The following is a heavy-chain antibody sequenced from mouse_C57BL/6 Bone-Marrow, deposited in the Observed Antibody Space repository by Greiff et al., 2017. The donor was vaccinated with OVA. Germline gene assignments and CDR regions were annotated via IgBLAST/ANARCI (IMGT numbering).Heavy chain of an antibody. Sequence: VQLQQSGPELVKPGASVKISCKASGYTFTDYYMNWVKQSHGKSLEWIGDINPNNGGTSYNQKFKGKATLTVDKSSSTAYMELRSLTSEDSAVYYCAREGIYYGYDGFAYWGQGTLVTVSA. J-gene: IGHJ3*01. D-gene: IGHD2-2*01. CDR2: INPNNGGT. CDR1: GYTFTDYY. V-gene: IGHV1-26*01. CDR3: AREGIYYGYDGFAY.